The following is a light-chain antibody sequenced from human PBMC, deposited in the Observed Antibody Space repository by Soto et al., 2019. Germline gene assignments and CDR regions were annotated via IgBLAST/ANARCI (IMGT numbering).Light chain of an antibody. Sequence: EIVLTQSPGTLSLSPGERATLSCRSSQSVSSNYLAWYQQNPDQAPRLVIYDVSGRATGIPDRFSGSGSGTDFTLTISRLEPEDFAVYYCQQYGRSPTFGQGTKVEIK. J-gene: IGKJ1*01. CDR3: QQYGRSPT. V-gene: IGKV3-20*01. CDR2: DVS. CDR1: QSVSSNY.